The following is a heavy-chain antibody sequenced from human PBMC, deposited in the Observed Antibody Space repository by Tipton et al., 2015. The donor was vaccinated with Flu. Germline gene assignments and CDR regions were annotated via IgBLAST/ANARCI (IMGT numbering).Heavy chain of an antibody. J-gene: IGHJ5*02. CDR1: GGSISSYY. CDR2: IYYSGST. CDR3: ARGGAGWFDP. V-gene: IGHV4-59*01. Sequence: TLSLTCTVSGGSISSYYWSWIRQPPGKGLEWIGYIYYSGSTNYNPSLKSRVTISVDTSKNQFSLKLSSVTAADTAVYYCARGGAGWFDPWGQGTLVTVSS.